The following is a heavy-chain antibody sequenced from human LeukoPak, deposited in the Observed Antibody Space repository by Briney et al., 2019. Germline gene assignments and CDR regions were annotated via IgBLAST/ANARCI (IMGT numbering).Heavy chain of an antibody. Sequence: GGSLRLSCAASGFTFSSYSMNWVRQAPGKGLEWVSYISSSSSTIYYADSVKGRFTISGDNAKNSLYLQMNSLRAEDTAVYYCARSSSRYCSGGSCYSGVLGYFDYWGQGTLVTVSS. CDR2: ISSSSSTI. CDR1: GFTFSSYS. CDR3: ARSSSRYCSGGSCYSGVLGYFDY. D-gene: IGHD2-15*01. V-gene: IGHV3-48*01. J-gene: IGHJ4*02.